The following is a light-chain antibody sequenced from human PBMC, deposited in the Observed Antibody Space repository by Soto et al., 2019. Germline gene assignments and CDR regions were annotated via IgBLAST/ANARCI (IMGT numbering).Light chain of an antibody. CDR3: QHYGTSLYT. J-gene: IGKJ2*01. V-gene: IGKV3-20*01. CDR1: QIISSTY. CDR2: GAS. Sequence: DIVLPQSPGPLSLSPGERATLSCRASQIISSTYLGWYQQKPGQAPRLLIYGASSRATGIPDRFSGSGSGTDFTLTISRLEPEDFAVYYCQHYGTSLYTFGQGTKLEIK.